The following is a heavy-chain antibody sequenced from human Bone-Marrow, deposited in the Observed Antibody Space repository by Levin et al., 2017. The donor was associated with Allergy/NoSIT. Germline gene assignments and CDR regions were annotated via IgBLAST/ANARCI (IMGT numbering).Heavy chain of an antibody. CDR2: INPKSGGT. Sequence: ASVKVSCKASGYTFTAYYMHWVRQAPGEGLEWMGWINPKSGGTKYAEKFQGRVTMTRDTSISTAYMELSSLRSDDTAVYYCARERGEGATSDWFHPWGQGTLVTVSS. J-gene: IGHJ5*02. CDR1: GYTFTAYY. V-gene: IGHV1-2*02. D-gene: IGHD1-26*01. CDR3: ARERGEGATSDWFHP.